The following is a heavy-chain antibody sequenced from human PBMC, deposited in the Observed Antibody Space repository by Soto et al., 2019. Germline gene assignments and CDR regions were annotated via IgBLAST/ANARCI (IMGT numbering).Heavy chain of an antibody. CDR2: ISTYNGNT. J-gene: IGHJ5*02. Sequence: QVQLVQSGAEVKKPGASVKVSCKVSGYSFITYGVSWVRQAPGQGLDWMGWISTYNGNTKYAERLQGRVTMTTDTTPSTASMGLRSLRSDDTALYYGARGPRNSHDTSVNYFLDPWGQETLVPFSP. V-gene: IGHV1-18*01. CDR3: ARGPRNSHDTSVNYFLDP. CDR1: GYSFITYG. D-gene: IGHD3-22*01.